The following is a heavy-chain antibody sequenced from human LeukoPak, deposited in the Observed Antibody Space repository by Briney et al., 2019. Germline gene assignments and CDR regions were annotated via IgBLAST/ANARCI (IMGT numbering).Heavy chain of an antibody. V-gene: IGHV3-23*01. CDR1: GFTFSSYA. CDR3: ARDRDQYYYGSGNDFDY. CDR2: ISESDITT. J-gene: IGHJ4*02. D-gene: IGHD3-10*01. Sequence: GGSLRLSCAASGFTFSSYAMTWVRQAPGKGLEWVSTISESDITTYYADSVKGRFTISRDNSKNTLYLQMNSLRAEDTAVYYCARDRDQYYYGSGNDFDYWGQGTLVTVSS.